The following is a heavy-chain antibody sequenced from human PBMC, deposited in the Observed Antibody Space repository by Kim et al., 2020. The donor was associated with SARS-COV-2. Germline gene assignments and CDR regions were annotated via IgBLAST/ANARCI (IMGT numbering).Heavy chain of an antibody. Sequence: ASVKVSCKASGYTFTSYGISWVRQAPGQGLEWMGWISAYNGNTNYAQKLQGRVTMTTDTSTSTAYMELRSLRSDDTAVYYCARGITMVRGVKVYYYGMDVWGQGTTVTVSS. J-gene: IGHJ6*02. CDR1: GYTFTSYG. CDR2: ISAYNGNT. V-gene: IGHV1-18*01. CDR3: ARGITMVRGVKVYYYGMDV. D-gene: IGHD3-10*01.